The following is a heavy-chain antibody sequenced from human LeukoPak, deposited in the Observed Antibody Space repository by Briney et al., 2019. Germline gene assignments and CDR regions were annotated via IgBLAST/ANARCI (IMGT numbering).Heavy chain of an antibody. CDR2: INPNSGGT. J-gene: IGHJ4*02. V-gene: IGHV1-2*02. CDR3: ARGTEGVTLYFDS. CDR1: GYTFTGNY. Sequence: ASVKVSCKASGYTFTGNYMHWVRQAPGQGLEWMGWINPNSGGTNYAQKSQGRVTMTRDTSISTAYMELNRLRSDDTAVYYCARGTEGVTLYFDSWGQGTLVTVSS. D-gene: IGHD3-10*01.